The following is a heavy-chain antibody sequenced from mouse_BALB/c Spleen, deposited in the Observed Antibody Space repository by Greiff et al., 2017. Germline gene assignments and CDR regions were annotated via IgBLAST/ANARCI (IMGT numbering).Heavy chain of an antibody. Sequence: VQVVESGPGLVAPSQSLSITCTVSGFSLTSYGVHWVRQPPGKGLEWLGVIWAGGSTNYNSALMSRLSISKDNSKSQVFLKMNSLQTDDTAMYYCARDRPTYYAMDYWGQGTSVTVSS. D-gene: IGHD1-1*01. J-gene: IGHJ4*01. CDR1: GFSLTSYG. CDR3: ARDRPTYYAMDY. V-gene: IGHV2-9*02. CDR2: IWAGGST.